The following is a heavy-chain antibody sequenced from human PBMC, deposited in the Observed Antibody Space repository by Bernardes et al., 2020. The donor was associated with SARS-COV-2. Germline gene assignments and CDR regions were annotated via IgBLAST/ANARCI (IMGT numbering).Heavy chain of an antibody. Sequence: GGSLRLSCAVSGFTLSTYAMHWVRQAPGKGLEGVALISYDGSNKYHADSVKGRFTISRDNSKNTLYLQMNSLRAEDTAVYYCARGYGGNYYYGMDVWGQGTTVTVSS. CDR3: ARGYGGNYYYGMDV. V-gene: IGHV3-30-3*01. CDR1: GFTLSTYA. J-gene: IGHJ6*02. D-gene: IGHD4-17*01. CDR2: ISYDGSNK.